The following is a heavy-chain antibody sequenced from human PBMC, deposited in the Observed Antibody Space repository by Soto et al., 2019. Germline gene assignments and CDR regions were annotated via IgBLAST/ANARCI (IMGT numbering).Heavy chain of an antibody. D-gene: IGHD3-9*01. CDR1: GFTFSSYS. Sequence: GGSLRLSCAASGFTFSSYSMSWVRQAPGKGLEWVSSISSSSSYIYYADSVKGRFTISRDNAKNSLYLQMNSLRAEDTAVYYCARDYYDILTGGFDPWGQGTLVTVSS. V-gene: IGHV3-21*01. J-gene: IGHJ5*02. CDR3: ARDYYDILTGGFDP. CDR2: ISSSSSYI.